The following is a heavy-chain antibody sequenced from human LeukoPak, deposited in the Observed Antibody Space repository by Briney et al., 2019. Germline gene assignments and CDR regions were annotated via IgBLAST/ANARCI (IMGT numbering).Heavy chain of an antibody. J-gene: IGHJ4*02. CDR3: ARDLSTLWSHGDSVDY. Sequence: TGRSLRLSCAASGFTFSNYPMHWVRQAPGKGREWVAVIWYDGSNKYYADSVKGRFTIARDNSKNTLYLQMNSLRAEDTAVYYCARDLSTLWSHGDSVDYWGQGTLVTVSS. CDR1: GFTFSNYP. D-gene: IGHD3-10*01. V-gene: IGHV3-33*08. CDR2: IWYDGSNK.